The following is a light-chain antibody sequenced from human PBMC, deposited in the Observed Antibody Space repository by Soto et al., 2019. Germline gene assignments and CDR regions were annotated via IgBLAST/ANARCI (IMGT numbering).Light chain of an antibody. J-gene: IGLJ2*01. CDR3: QVWDTYTVL. CDR1: KIGDKN. Sequence: SYELTQPLSVSVAVGQTARITCGGNKIGDKNIHWYQQKPGQAPVVVIYRDNNRPSGIPERFSGSNSGDTATLTISGAQVGDEDYYYCQVWDTYTVLFGGGTKLTVL. CDR2: RDN. V-gene: IGLV3-9*01.